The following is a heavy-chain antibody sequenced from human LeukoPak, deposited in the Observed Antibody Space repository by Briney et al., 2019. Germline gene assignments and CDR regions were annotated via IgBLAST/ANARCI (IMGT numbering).Heavy chain of an antibody. CDR2: ISSSSSYI. J-gene: IGHJ4*02. Sequence: PGGSLRLSCAASGFTFSSYSMNWVRQAPGKGLEWVSSISSSSSYIYYADSVKGRFTISRDNAKNSLYLQMNSLRAEDTAVYYCARAQTPGVWGSYRLPFDYWGQGTLVTVSS. CDR3: ARAQTPGVWGSYRLPFDY. V-gene: IGHV3-21*01. D-gene: IGHD3-16*02. CDR1: GFTFSSYS.